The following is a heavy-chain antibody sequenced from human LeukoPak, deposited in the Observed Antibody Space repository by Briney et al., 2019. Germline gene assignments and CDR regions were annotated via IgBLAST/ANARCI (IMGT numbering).Heavy chain of an antibody. CDR2: IRYDGNNK. CDR3: GKDVHDYINY. V-gene: IGHV3-30*02. J-gene: IGHJ4*02. D-gene: IGHD3-16*01. CDR1: GFTFSSYG. Sequence: GGSLRLSCAASGFTFSSYGIHWVRQAPGKGLGWVAFIRYDGNNKYYADSVKGRFTISRDNSKNTLYLQMNSLRTEDTAVYYCGKDVHDYINYWGQGTLVTVSS.